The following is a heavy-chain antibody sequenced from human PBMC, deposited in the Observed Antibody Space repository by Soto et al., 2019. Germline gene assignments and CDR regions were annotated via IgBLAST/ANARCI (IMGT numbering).Heavy chain of an antibody. CDR3: ARKPDVATAKVGGGYVFDG. V-gene: IGHV4-4*02. Sequence: QVQLQESGPGLVKPSGTLSLTCAASSGSIFTTNWWSWVRQSPGRGLQWIGAIDHSGSPKYNPSHKSRVSIPIDNSKDRFVLNLTSVTAADTPVYYCARKPDVATAKVGGGYVFDGWGHATRVTVSS. CDR1: SGSIFTTNW. J-gene: IGHJ3*01. D-gene: IGHD3-16*01. CDR2: IDHSGSP.